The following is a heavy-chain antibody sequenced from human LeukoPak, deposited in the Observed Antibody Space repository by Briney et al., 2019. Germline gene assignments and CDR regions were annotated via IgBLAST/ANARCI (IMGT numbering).Heavy chain of an antibody. CDR2: IRYDGSNK. J-gene: IGHJ4*02. CDR3: AKWNYYGSGSYTHDDY. D-gene: IGHD3-10*01. CDR1: GFTFSSYG. V-gene: IGHV3-30*02. Sequence: GSLILSCAASGFTFSSYGMHWVRQAPGKGLEGVAFIRYDGSNKYYADSVKGRFTISRDNSKNTLYLQMNRLRAEDTAVYYCAKWNYYGSGSYTHDDYWGQGTLVTVSS.